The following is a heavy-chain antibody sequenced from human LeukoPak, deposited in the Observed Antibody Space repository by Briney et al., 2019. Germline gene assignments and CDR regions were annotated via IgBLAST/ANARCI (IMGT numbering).Heavy chain of an antibody. D-gene: IGHD6-19*01. CDR3: ARVTPYSSGWYPDY. V-gene: IGHV4-59*01. Sequence: PSETLSLTCTASGGSISNYYWSWIRQPPGEGLEGIGHIYYSGTTKYNPSLTSRVTISLDTPKNQFSLKLSSVTAADTAVYYCARVTPYSSGWYPDYWGQGTLVTVSS. J-gene: IGHJ4*02. CDR1: GGSISNYY. CDR2: IYYSGTT.